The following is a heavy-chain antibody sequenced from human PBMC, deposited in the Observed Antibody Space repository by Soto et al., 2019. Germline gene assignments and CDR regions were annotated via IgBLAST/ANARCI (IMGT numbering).Heavy chain of an antibody. Sequence: GGSLRLSCAASGFTSRSYVMSWVRQGPGKGLEWVSTISDSGDRAYYADSVKGRFTISRDNSKNTLFLQMNSLRAEDTAVYFCAKDVLGSSSCGQGTLVTVSS. CDR3: AKDVLGSSS. V-gene: IGHV3-23*01. D-gene: IGHD6-13*01. CDR2: ISDSGDRA. CDR1: GFTSRSYV. J-gene: IGHJ4*02.